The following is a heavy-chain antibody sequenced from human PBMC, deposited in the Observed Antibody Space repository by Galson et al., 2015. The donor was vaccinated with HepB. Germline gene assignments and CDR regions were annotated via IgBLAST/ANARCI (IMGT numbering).Heavy chain of an antibody. CDR3: AKSSTYYYDSSGYLFDY. CDR2: ISGSGGST. D-gene: IGHD3-22*01. V-gene: IGHV3-23*01. J-gene: IGHJ4*02. Sequence: SLRLSCAASGFTFSSYAMSWVRQAPGKGLEWVSAISGSGGSTYYADSVKGRFTISRDNSKNTLYLQMNSLRAEDTAVYYCAKSSTYYYDSSGYLFDYWGQGTLVTVSS. CDR1: GFTFSSYA.